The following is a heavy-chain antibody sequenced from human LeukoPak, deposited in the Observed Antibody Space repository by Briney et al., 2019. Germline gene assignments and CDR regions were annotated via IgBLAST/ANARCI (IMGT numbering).Heavy chain of an antibody. J-gene: IGHJ4*02. V-gene: IGHV1-18*01. CDR1: GYTFTSYG. Sequence: ASVKVSCKASGYTFTSYGISWVRQAPGQGLEWMGWISAYNGNTNYAQKLQGRVTMTRDTSTSTVYMELSSLRSEDTAVYYCARDHSTMVRGEAVYWGQGTLVTVSS. D-gene: IGHD3-10*01. CDR2: ISAYNGNT. CDR3: ARDHSTMVRGEAVY.